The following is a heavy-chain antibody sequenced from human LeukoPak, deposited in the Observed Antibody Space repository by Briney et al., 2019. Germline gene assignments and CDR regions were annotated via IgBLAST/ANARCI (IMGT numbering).Heavy chain of an antibody. CDR2: ISSSSSYI. CDR1: GFTFSSYS. V-gene: IGHV3-21*01. D-gene: IGHD5-12*01. Sequence: SGGSLRLSCAASGFTFSSYSMNWVRQAPGKGLEWVSSISSSSSYIYYADSVKDRFTISRDNAKNSLYLQMNSLRAEDTAVYYCARYWRYSGYDRNWFDPWGQGTLVTVSS. CDR3: ARYWRYSGYDRNWFDP. J-gene: IGHJ5*02.